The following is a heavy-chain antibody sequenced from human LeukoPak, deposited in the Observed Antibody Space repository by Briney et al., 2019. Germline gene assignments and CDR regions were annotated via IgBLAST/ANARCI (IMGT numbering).Heavy chain of an antibody. CDR2: IYYTGST. Sequence: SETLSLTCTVSGGSISRDYWSWIRQPPGKGLEWIGYIYYTGSTNYNPSLKSRVTISVDTSKNQFSLKLTSVTAADTAVYYCGRNGWWSAVDIWGQGTMVTVSS. J-gene: IGHJ3*02. CDR3: GRNGWWSAVDI. D-gene: IGHD3-10*01. CDR1: GGSISRDY. V-gene: IGHV4-59*08.